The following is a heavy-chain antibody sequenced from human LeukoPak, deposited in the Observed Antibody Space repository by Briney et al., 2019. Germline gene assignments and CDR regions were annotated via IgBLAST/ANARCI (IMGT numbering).Heavy chain of an antibody. CDR1: GFTFSSYW. V-gene: IGHV3-74*01. CDR3: ARGVAARPGYFDY. CDR2: INSDGSST. J-gene: IGHJ4*02. D-gene: IGHD6-6*01. Sequence: HPGGSLRLSCAASGFTFSSYWMHWVRQAPGKGLVWVSRINSDGSSTSYADSVKGRFTISRDNAKNTLYLQMNSLRAEDTAVYYCARGVAARPGYFDYWGQGTLVTVSS.